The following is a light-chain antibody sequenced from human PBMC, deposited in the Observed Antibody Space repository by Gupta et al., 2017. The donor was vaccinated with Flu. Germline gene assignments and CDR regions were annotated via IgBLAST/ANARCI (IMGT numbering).Light chain of an antibody. V-gene: IGLV2-14*01. CDR2: EVS. CDR3: TSYTGSGTV. CDR1: GSDIGAYNY. J-gene: IGLJ3*02. Sequence: QSALTQPASVSGSPGQSITISCTGTGSDIGAYNYVSWYQQHPNKAPKLMIYEVSNRPAGVSNRFSGSKSGNTASLTISGLQAEDEADYYCTSYTGSGTVFGGGTNVAVL.